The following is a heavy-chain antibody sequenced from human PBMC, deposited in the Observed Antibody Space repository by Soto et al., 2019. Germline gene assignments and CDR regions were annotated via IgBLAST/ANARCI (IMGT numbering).Heavy chain of an antibody. CDR2: IKGDGSST. J-gene: IGHJ4*02. D-gene: IGHD6-13*01. CDR1: GFTSSNYW. V-gene: IGHV3-74*01. CDR3: TRDWYRGGFDY. Sequence: EVQLVEYGGGLVQPGGSLRLSCGASGFTSSNYWMYWVRQAPGKGLVYVSCIKGDGSSTYYADSVKGRFTISRDKAKNTVYLQMNGLRAEDTAVYYCTRDWYRGGFDYRGQGTLVTVSS.